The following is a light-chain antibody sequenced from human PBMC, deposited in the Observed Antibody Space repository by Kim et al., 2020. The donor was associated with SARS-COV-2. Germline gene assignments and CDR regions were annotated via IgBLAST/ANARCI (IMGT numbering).Light chain of an antibody. CDR2: GAS. V-gene: IGKV3-20*01. CDR3: QQYGRA. Sequence: TLSLYPGKRATLSCRASQIVSSSYLAWYQQKPCQAPRLLIYGASSRATGIPDRFSGSGSGTDFTLTISRLEPEDFAVYYCQQYGRAFGQGTKLEI. CDR1: QIVSSSY. J-gene: IGKJ2*01.